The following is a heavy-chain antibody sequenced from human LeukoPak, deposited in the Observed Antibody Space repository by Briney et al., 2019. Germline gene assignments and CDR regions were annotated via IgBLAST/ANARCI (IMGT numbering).Heavy chain of an antibody. CDR3: ARIGYSYGGP. V-gene: IGHV6-1*01. J-gene: IGHJ5*02. CDR1: GDSVSSNSSA. CDR2: TYYRSKWYN. Sequence: SQTLSLTCAISGDSVSSNSSAWNCIRQSPSRGLEWLGRTYYRSKWYNDYAVSVKGRITINPDTSKDHFSLQLNSVTPEDTAIYYCARIGYSYGGPWGQGTLVTVSS. D-gene: IGHD5-18*01.